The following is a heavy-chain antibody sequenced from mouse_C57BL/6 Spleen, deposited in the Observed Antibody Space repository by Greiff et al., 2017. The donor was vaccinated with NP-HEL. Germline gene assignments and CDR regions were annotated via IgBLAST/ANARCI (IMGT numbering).Heavy chain of an antibody. CDR3: TTGDYGYDEGEKLYYLDY. CDR2: IDPEDGDT. V-gene: IGHV14-1*01. J-gene: IGHJ2*01. Sequence: EVQLQQSGAELVRPGASVKLSCTASGFNIKDYYMHWVKQRPEQGLEWIGRIDPEDGDTEYAPKFQGKATMTADTSSNTAYLQLSSLTTEDTAVYYCTTGDYGYDEGEKLYYLDYWGQGTTLTVSS. D-gene: IGHD2-2*01. CDR1: GFNIKDYY.